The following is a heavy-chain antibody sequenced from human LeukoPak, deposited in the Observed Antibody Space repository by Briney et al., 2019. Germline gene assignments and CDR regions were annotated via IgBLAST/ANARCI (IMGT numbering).Heavy chain of an antibody. CDR2: ISGSGGST. J-gene: IGHJ4*02. D-gene: IGHD5-12*01. CDR3: ARGPSGYHNT. V-gene: IGHV3-23*01. CDR1: GFTFSSYA. Sequence: GGSLRLSCAASGFTFSSYAMSWVRQAPGKGLEWVSGISGSGGSTYYADSVKGRFTISRDNSKNTLYLQMNSLRAEDTAVYYCARGPSGYHNTGGRGTLVTVSS.